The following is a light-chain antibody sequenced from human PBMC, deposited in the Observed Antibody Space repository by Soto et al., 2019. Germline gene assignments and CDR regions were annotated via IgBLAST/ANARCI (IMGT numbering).Light chain of an antibody. V-gene: IGKV3-20*01. CDR3: QHYGSSPRT. J-gene: IGKJ1*01. CDR2: GAS. CDR1: QDVSGSY. Sequence: ELVLTQSPGTLSLSPGERATLSCRASQDVSGSYLAWYQQKPGQAPRLLIYGASSKATGIPHRFSGSESGTDFTLTISILEPEDFALYYCQHYGSSPRTFGQGTKMEIK.